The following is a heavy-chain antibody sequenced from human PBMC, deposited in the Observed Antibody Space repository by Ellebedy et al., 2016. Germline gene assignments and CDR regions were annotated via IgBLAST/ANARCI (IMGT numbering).Heavy chain of an antibody. CDR3: VRDTYYSDRKDDAFDM. V-gene: IGHV3-21*01. J-gene: IGHJ3*02. D-gene: IGHD3-22*01. CDR1: GFTFSRYS. Sequence: GGSLRLXCAASGFTFSRYSINWVRQAPGKGLEWVSCISGGSDYIYYADSVKGRFTISRDNAKNSLYLQMNSLRGEDTAMYYCVRDTYYSDRKDDAFDMWGQGTMVTVSS. CDR2: ISGGSDYI.